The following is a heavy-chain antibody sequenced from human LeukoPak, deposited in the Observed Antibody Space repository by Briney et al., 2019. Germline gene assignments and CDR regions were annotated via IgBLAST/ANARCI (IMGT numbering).Heavy chain of an antibody. CDR1: GFTFSSYW. D-gene: IGHD6-13*01. Sequence: GGSLRLSCAASGFTFSSYWMHWVRQVPGKGLVWVSRINSDGSITNFADSVKGRFTVPRDNAKNTLYLQMNSLRAEDTAVYYCARHQYSSTWYLSWGQGTLVTVSS. CDR2: INSDGSIT. V-gene: IGHV3-74*01. CDR3: ARHQYSSTWYLS. J-gene: IGHJ4*02.